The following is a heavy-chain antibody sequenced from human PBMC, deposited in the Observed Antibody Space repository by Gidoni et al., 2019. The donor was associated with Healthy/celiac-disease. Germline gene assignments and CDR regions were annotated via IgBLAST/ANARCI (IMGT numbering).Heavy chain of an antibody. J-gene: IGHJ6*02. V-gene: IGHV3-21*01. D-gene: IGHD5-18*01. Sequence: EVTLVESGGGLVKPGGSLTLPCAASGFPFSNYCMNWVRQAPWKGLEWFSSIISSSSYIYYADSVKGRFTISRDNAKNSLYLQMNSLRAEDTAVYYCARDVDTAMVTNYYGMDVWGQGTTVTVSS. CDR3: ARDVDTAMVTNYYGMDV. CDR2: IISSSSYI. CDR1: GFPFSNYC.